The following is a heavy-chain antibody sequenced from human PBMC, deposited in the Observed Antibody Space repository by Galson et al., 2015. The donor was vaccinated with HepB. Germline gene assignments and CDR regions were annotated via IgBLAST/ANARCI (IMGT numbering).Heavy chain of an antibody. J-gene: IGHJ3*02. D-gene: IGHD5-12*01. V-gene: IGHV3-48*01. Sequence: SLRLSCAASGFTFSSYSMNWVRQAPGKGLEWVSYISSSSSTIYYADSVKGRFTISRDNAKNSLYLQMNSLRAEDTAVYYCARAYDDDAFDIWGQGTMVTVSS. CDR3: ARAYDDDAFDI. CDR1: GFTFSSYS. CDR2: ISSSSSTI.